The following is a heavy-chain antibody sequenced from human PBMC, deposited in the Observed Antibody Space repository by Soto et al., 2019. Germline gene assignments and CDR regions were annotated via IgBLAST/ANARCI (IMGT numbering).Heavy chain of an antibody. D-gene: IGHD2-2*01. CDR1: GYTFTSYG. J-gene: IGHJ4*02. Sequence: ASVKVSCKASGYTFTSYGISWGRQAPGQGLEWMGWISAYNGNTNYAQKLQGRVTMTTDTSTSTAYMELRSLRSDDTAVYYCARDSVVVVPAAAFDYWGQGTLVTVSS. CDR2: ISAYNGNT. CDR3: ARDSVVVVPAAAFDY. V-gene: IGHV1-18*01.